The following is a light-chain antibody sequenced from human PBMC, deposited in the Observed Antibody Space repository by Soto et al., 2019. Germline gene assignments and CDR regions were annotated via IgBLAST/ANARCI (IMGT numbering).Light chain of an antibody. Sequence: QSVLTQPRSVSGSPGQSVTISCTGTSSDVGSYNFVSWHQQHPGKAPKLMIYDVAKRPSGVPDRFSGSKSGNTASLTISGLQAEDEADYFCCSSAPESTYVCGTGTKVTVL. V-gene: IGLV2-11*01. CDR3: CSSAPESTYV. CDR2: DVA. J-gene: IGLJ1*01. CDR1: SSDVGSYNF.